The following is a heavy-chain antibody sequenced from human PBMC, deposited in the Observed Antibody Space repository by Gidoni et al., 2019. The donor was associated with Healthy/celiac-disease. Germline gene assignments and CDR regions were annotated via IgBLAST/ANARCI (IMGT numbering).Heavy chain of an antibody. CDR1: GFTVSSNY. D-gene: IGHD2-2*01. CDR3: ARDPNCSSTSCEGSYGMDV. J-gene: IGHJ6*02. Sequence: EVQLVVTGGGLIQPGGSLRLSCSAYGFTVSSNYMSWVRQAPGKGLEWVSVISSGGSTYYADSVKGRFTISRDNSKNTLYLQMNSLRAEDTAVYYCARDPNCSSTSCEGSYGMDVWGQGTTVTVSS. CDR2: ISSGGST. V-gene: IGHV3-53*02.